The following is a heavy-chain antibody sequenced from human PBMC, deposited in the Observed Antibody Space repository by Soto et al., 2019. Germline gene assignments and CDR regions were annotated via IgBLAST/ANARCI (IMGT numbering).Heavy chain of an antibody. CDR1: GFTFDDYA. CDR2: ISWNSGSI. Sequence: EVQLVESGGGLVQPGRSLRLSCAASGFTFDDYAMYWVRQAPGKGLEWVSGISWNSGSIGYADSVKGRFTISRDNAKNSLYLQMNSLRAEDTALYYCAKVRRARTYYYYMDVWGKGTTVTVSS. J-gene: IGHJ6*03. V-gene: IGHV3-9*01. CDR3: AKVRRARTYYYYMDV.